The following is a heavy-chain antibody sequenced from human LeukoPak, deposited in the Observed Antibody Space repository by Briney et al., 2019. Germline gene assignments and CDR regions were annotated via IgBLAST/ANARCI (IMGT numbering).Heavy chain of an antibody. D-gene: IGHD3-10*01. V-gene: IGHV4-59*02. Sequence: SETLCLTCTVSGGSVSTYYWSWIRQPPGKGLEWIGYNFYSGSTNYNPSLKSQVTISVDTSENQFSLKLSSVTAADTAVYYCARLAIGRWFGEFDAFDIWGPGTMVTVSS. CDR3: ARLAIGRWFGEFDAFDI. J-gene: IGHJ3*02. CDR1: GGSVSTYY. CDR2: NFYSGST.